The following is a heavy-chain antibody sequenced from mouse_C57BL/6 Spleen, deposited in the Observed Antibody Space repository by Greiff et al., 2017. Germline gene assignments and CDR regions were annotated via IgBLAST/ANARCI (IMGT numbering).Heavy chain of an antibody. D-gene: IGHD2-4*01. CDR3: ARGGIYDYDGSFAY. CDR1: GYSITSGYD. J-gene: IGHJ3*01. Sequence: VQLKESGPGMVKPSQSLSLTCTVTGYSITSGYDWHWIRHFPGNKLEWMGYISYSGSTNYNPSLKSRISITHDTSKNHFFLKLNSVTTEDTATYYCARGGIYDYDGSFAYWGQGTLVTVSA. CDR2: ISYSGST. V-gene: IGHV3-1*01.